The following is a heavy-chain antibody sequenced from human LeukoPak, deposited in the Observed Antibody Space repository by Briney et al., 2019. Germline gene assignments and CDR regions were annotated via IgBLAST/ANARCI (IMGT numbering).Heavy chain of an antibody. D-gene: IGHD2-15*01. J-gene: IGHJ6*02. V-gene: IGHV1-3*01. Sequence: GASVKVSCKASGYTLSSYVMHWVRQAPGQRLEWMGWINAGNGNTKYSQKFQGRVTITKDTPASTAYMELSSLRSEDTAVYYCARGLGYCSGGSCYALYYYYAMDVWGQGTTVTVSS. CDR2: INAGNGNT. CDR1: GYTLSSYV. CDR3: ARGLGYCSGGSCYALYYYYAMDV.